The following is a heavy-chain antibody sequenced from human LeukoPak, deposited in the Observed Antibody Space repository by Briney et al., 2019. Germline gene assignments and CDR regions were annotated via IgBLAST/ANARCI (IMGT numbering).Heavy chain of an antibody. D-gene: IGHD6-19*01. CDR1: GFTFSSYG. Sequence: GGSLRLSCAASGFTFSSYGMHWVSQAPGKGLEWVAVISSDGRITYYADSVKGRFTISRDNSKSTMYVQMNSLRTEDTAVYYCTKEGAVTGSMWFDHWGQGTLVTVSS. V-gene: IGHV3-30*18. CDR3: TKEGAVTGSMWFDH. J-gene: IGHJ5*02. CDR2: ISSDGRIT.